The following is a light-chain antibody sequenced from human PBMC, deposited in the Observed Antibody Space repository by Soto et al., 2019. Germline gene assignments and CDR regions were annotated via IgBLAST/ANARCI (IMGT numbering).Light chain of an antibody. CDR3: QQSYSTPPWT. J-gene: IGKJ1*01. CDR1: QSIVTY. Sequence: DIQMPPSPSSLSASVGDRVTITCRASQSIVTYLNWYLQKPGKAPKLLIYAASNLQSGVPSRFSGSGSGTDFTLTISSLQPEDFATYFCQQSYSTPPWTFGQGTKVDIK. CDR2: AAS. V-gene: IGKV1-39*01.